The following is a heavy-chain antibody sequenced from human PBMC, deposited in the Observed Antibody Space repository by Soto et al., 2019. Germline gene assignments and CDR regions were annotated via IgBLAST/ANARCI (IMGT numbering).Heavy chain of an antibody. Sequence: PGGSLRLSCAASGFTLSSQAMSWVRLPPGKGLEWVSSISNRGPYYAGSVTGRFTISRDNSRNTLYLQMNSLRAEDTAIYYCAKGRNEFNYATFDNWGQGTLVTVSS. V-gene: IGHV3-23*01. CDR2: ISNRGP. CDR1: GFTLSSQA. J-gene: IGHJ4*02. D-gene: IGHD3-16*01. CDR3: AKGRNEFNYATFDN.